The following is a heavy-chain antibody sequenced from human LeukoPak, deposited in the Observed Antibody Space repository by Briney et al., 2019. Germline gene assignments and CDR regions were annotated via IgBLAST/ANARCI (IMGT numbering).Heavy chain of an antibody. CDR3: ARDEIVATTKANYYYYMDV. Sequence: PGGSLRLSCAASGFTLSNYWMSWVRQAPGKGLEWVANIKQDGSEKYYVDSVKGRFTISRDNAKNSLYLQMNSLRAEDTAVYYCARDEIVATTKANYYYYMDVWGKGTTVTISS. J-gene: IGHJ6*03. CDR2: IKQDGSEK. V-gene: IGHV3-7*01. CDR1: GFTLSNYW. D-gene: IGHD5-12*01.